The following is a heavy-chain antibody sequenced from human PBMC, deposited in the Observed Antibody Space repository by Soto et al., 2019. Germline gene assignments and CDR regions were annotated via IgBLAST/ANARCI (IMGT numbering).Heavy chain of an antibody. J-gene: IGHJ4*02. D-gene: IGHD2-8*02. CDR3: ARDKITGLFDY. V-gene: IGHV4-34*01. Sequence: QVQLQQWGAGLLKPSETLSLTCAVYGGSFSGYYWTWIRQPPGTGLEWIGEISHSGSTNYNPSLTSPVTISVDTSKTQFSLNLTSVTAADTAVYYCARDKITGLFDYWGQGTLVTVSS. CDR1: GGSFSGYY. CDR2: ISHSGST.